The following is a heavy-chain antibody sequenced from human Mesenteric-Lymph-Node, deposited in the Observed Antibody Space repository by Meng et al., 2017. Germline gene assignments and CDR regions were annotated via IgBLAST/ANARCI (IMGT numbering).Heavy chain of an antibody. Sequence: ASVKVSCKASGYTFTGYYMHWVRQAPGQGLEWMGRINPNSGGTNYAQKFQGRVTMTRDTSISTAYMELSRLRSDDTAVYYCAKSYNSASWRGFFDYWGQGTLVTVSS. V-gene: IGHV1-2*06. CDR3: AKSYNSASWRGFFDY. CDR1: GYTFTGYY. J-gene: IGHJ4*02. CDR2: INPNSGGT. D-gene: IGHD2/OR15-2a*01.